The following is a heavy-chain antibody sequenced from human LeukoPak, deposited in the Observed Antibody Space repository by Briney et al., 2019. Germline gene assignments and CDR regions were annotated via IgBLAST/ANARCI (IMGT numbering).Heavy chain of an antibody. CDR2: IYYSGST. D-gene: IGHD6-6*01. J-gene: IGHJ6*02. Sequence: SETLSLTCTVSGGSISSGGYYWSWICQHPGKGLEWIGYIYYSGSTYYNPSLKSRVTISVDTSKNQFSLKLSSVTAADTAVYYCACAVDGSSSPGYGMDVWGQGTTVTVSS. V-gene: IGHV4-31*03. CDR1: GGSISSGGYY. CDR3: ACAVDGSSSPGYGMDV.